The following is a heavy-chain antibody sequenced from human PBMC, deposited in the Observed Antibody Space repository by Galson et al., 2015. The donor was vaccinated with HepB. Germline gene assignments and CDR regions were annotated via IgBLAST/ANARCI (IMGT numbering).Heavy chain of an antibody. CDR1: GGTFSSYA. CDR3: AMTWQDIVVVVAATAPVSYYYYGMDV. Sequence: QSGAEVKKPGESLKVSCKASGGTFSSYAISWVRQAPGQGLEWMGGIIPIFGTANYAQKFQGRVTITADESTSTAYMELSSLRSEDTAVYYCAMTWQDIVVVVAATAPVSYYYYGMDVWGQGTTVTVSS. V-gene: IGHV1-69*01. CDR2: IIPIFGTA. J-gene: IGHJ6*02. D-gene: IGHD2-15*01.